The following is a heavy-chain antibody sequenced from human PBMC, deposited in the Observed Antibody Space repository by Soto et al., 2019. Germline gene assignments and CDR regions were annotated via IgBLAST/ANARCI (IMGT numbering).Heavy chain of an antibody. J-gene: IGHJ6*04. CDR1: GGTFSSYA. CDR2: IIPIFGTA. D-gene: IGHD2-21*02. Sequence: QVQLVQSGAEVKKPGSSVKVSCKASGGTFSSYAISWVRQAPGQGLEWMGGIIPIFGTANYAQKFQGRVTITAAESTSADYRELSRLRGEDPAVYYCALPKSVMVTATPYSYCGMDVWGTGTTVTVSS. CDR3: ALPKSVMVTATPYSYCGMDV. V-gene: IGHV1-69*12.